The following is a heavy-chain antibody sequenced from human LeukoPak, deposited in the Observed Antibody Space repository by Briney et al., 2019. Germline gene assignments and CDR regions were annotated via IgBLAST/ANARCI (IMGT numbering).Heavy chain of an antibody. V-gene: IGHV4-34*01. CDR2: INHSGST. D-gene: IGHD3-22*01. CDR1: GGSFSGYY. CDR3: ARFKYYYDSSGYPTRPIYYYGMDV. Sequence: KPSETLSLTCAVYGGSFSGYYWSWIRQPPGKGLEWIGEINHSGSTNYNPSLKSRVTISVDTSKNQFSLKLSSVTAADTAVYYCARFKYYYDSSGYPTRPIYYYGMDVWGQGTTVTVSS. J-gene: IGHJ6*02.